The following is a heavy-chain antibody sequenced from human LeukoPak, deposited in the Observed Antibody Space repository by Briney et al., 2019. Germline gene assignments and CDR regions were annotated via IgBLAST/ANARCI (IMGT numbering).Heavy chain of an antibody. CDR3: VRVVTTGSGLYHFDN. Sequence: LPGGSLLLSCAASGFTITDHHMDWVRPAPGKGREGVGRSKTTHPNSCTTESAASVKCRFPISRDDSNNSVYLQLNSLKTEDTAVYYCVRVVTTGSGLYHFDNWGQGTLVTVSS. D-gene: IGHD6-25*01. V-gene: IGHV3-72*01. CDR1: GFTITDHH. CDR2: SKTTHPNSCTT. J-gene: IGHJ4*02.